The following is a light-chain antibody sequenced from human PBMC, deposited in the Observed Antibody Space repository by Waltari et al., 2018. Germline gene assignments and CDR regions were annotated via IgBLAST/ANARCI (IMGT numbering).Light chain of an antibody. CDR1: QGISSY. CDR2: AAF. CDR3: QQFNTYPLT. J-gene: IGKJ5*01. Sequence: IQLTQSPSSLSASVGDRVTITCRASQGISSYLDWYQQKPGKAPKLLIYAAFTLQSGVPSRFSGSGSGTDFTLTISSLQPEDFATYYCQQFNTYPLTFGQGTRLEIK. V-gene: IGKV1-9*01.